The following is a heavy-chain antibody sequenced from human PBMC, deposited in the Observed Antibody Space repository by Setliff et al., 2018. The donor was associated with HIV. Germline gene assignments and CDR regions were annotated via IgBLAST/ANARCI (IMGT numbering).Heavy chain of an antibody. D-gene: IGHD6-6*01. CDR3: ARGHYSSSSG. CDR2: IKEDGSVK. CDR1: GFTLSRYW. J-gene: IGHJ4*02. Sequence: GGSLRLSCVASGFTLSRYWMNWVRQAPGKGLEWVANIKEDGSVKHYVDSVRGRFTISRDNAKNSLFLQMNSLRVEDTAVYYCARGHYSSSSGWGQGTLVTVSS. V-gene: IGHV3-7*03.